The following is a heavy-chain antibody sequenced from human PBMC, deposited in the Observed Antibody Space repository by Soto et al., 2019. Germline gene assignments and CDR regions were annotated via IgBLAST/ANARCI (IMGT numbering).Heavy chain of an antibody. Sequence: SETLSLTCAVYGGSFSGYYWNWIRQAPGKGLEWIGEIDHSGSTKYNPSLKSRVTISVDTSKNQFSLNVSSVTAADTAVYYCARDLGLRSAGDLYYYYMDVWGKGTTVTVSS. CDR3: ARDLGLRSAGDLYYYYMDV. CDR1: GGSFSGYY. D-gene: IGHD5-12*01. V-gene: IGHV4-34*01. CDR2: IDHSGST. J-gene: IGHJ6*03.